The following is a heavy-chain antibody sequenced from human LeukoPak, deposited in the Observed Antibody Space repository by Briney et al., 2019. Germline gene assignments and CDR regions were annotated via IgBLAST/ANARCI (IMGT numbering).Heavy chain of an antibody. J-gene: IGHJ4*02. CDR3: ARRFPPGTRFDY. Sequence: PSETLSLTCAVYGGSFSGYYWSWIRQPPGKGLEWIGEINHSGSTNYNPSLKSRVTISVDTSKNQFSLKLSSVTAADTAVYYCARRFPPGTRFDYWGQGTLVTVSS. CDR1: GGSFSGYY. D-gene: IGHD1-7*01. CDR2: INHSGST. V-gene: IGHV4-34*01.